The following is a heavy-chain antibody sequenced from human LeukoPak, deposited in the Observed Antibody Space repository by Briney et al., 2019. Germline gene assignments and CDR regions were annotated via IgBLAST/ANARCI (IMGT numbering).Heavy chain of an antibody. Sequence: GGSLRLSCAASGFTFSSYAMHWVRQAPGKGLEWVAVISYDGSNKYYADSVKGRFTISRDNSKNSLYLQMSSLRGEDTALYYCAKDGRNYFDYWGQGTLVTVSS. V-gene: IGHV3-30-3*01. CDR2: ISYDGSNK. CDR3: AKDGRNYFDY. J-gene: IGHJ4*02. CDR1: GFTFSSYA.